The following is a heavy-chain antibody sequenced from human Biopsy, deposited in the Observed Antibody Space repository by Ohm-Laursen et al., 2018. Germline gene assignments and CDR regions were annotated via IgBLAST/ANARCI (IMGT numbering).Heavy chain of an antibody. J-gene: IGHJ4*02. CDR2: IIGIFRTA. D-gene: IGHD2-15*01. CDR1: GGTFSSSA. Sequence: GASVKVSCKASGGTFSSSAITWVRQAPGQGLEWMGGIIGIFRTAHYAQKFQGRVTITADEFMSTAYMELSSLRSEDTAVYYCASDLLGREGYCGGRNCQIAYWGQGTLVTVSS. V-gene: IGHV1-69*13. CDR3: ASDLLGREGYCGGRNCQIAY.